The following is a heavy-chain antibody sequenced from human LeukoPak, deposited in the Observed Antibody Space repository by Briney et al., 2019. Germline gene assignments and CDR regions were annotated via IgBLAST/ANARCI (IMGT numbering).Heavy chain of an antibody. V-gene: IGHV5-51*01. CDR3: ARRITGAVDY. D-gene: IGHD1-20*01. CDR1: GYSFTTYW. CDR2: IYPGNSET. Sequence: GESLKISCKGSGYSFTTYWIGWVRQMPGKGLEWMGIIYPGNSETRYSPSFQGQVTISADKSINTAYLQWSSLKASDTAMYYCARRITGAVDYWGQGTLVTVSS. J-gene: IGHJ4*02.